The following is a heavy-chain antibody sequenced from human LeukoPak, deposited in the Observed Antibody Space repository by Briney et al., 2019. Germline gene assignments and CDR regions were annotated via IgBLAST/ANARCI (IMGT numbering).Heavy chain of an antibody. CDR1: GFTFSSYA. CDR3: TKFSLRGTYSFDH. Sequence: GGSLRLSCAASGFTFSSYAMSWVRQAPGKGLEWVSAISGSGGSTYYADSVKGRFTISRDNSKNTLYLQMNSLRAEDTAVYYCTKFSLRGTYSFDHWGQGTLVTVSS. J-gene: IGHJ4*02. V-gene: IGHV3-23*01. D-gene: IGHD1-26*01. CDR2: ISGSGGST.